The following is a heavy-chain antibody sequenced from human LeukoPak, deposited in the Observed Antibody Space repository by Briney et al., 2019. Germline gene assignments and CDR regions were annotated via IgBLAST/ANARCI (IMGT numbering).Heavy chain of an antibody. V-gene: IGHV1-69*05. D-gene: IGHD1-1*01. Sequence: GTANYAQKFQGRVTITTDESTSTAYMELSSLRSEDTAVYYCARGLERREISYYYYYMDVWGKGTTVTVSS. CDR3: ARGLERREISYYYYYMDV. CDR2: GTA. J-gene: IGHJ6*03.